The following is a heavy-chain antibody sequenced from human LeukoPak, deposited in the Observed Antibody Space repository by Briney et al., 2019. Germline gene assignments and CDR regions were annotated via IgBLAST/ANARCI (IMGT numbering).Heavy chain of an antibody. CDR3: TKDLGYSVCGNYFDP. Sequence: GGSLRLSCEASGFSFSTYGMHWVRQAPGKGLEWVAYIRYDGNNKYYADSVKGRFTISRDNSKNTLYLQMNNLGDEDTALYYCTKDLGYSVCGNYFDPWGQGTRVTVSS. D-gene: IGHD5/OR15-5a*01. J-gene: IGHJ5*02. CDR1: GFSFSTYG. CDR2: IRYDGNNK. V-gene: IGHV3-30*02.